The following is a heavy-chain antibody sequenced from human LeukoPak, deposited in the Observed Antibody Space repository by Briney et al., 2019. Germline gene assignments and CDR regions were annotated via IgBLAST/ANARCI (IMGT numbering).Heavy chain of an antibody. J-gene: IGHJ6*03. CDR3: ARLLSGYYMDV. Sequence: SETLSLTCTVSGGSISSSSYYWGWIRQPPGKGLEWFGSIYYSGSTYYNPSLKSRVTISVDTSKNQFSLKLSSVTAADTAVYYCARLLSGYYMDVWGKGTTVTVSS. V-gene: IGHV4-39*07. D-gene: IGHD2/OR15-2a*01. CDR1: GGSISSSSYY. CDR2: IYYSGST.